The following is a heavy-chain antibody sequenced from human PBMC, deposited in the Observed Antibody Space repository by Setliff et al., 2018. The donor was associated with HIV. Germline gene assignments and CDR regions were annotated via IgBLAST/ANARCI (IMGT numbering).Heavy chain of an antibody. V-gene: IGHV1-18*01. CDR2: ISAYNGNT. J-gene: IGHJ5*02. CDR1: GYTFTSYG. Sequence: GASVKVSCKASGYTFTSYGITWVRQAPGQGLEWMAWISAYNGNTNHAQKYHDRVTMTTDTSTSTAYMELRSLRSDDTALYYCARDRHWNGNLLCWFDPWGQGTLVTVSS. D-gene: IGHD1-1*01. CDR3: ARDRHWNGNLLCWFDP.